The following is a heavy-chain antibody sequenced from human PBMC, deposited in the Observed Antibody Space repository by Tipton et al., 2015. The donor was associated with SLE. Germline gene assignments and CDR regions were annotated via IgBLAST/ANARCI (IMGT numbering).Heavy chain of an antibody. CDR3: TTDSGAY. D-gene: IGHD1-26*01. CDR1: GFTFGDYA. CDR2: IKNTAHGGTT. J-gene: IGHJ4*02. Sequence: SLRLSCPASGFTFGDYAMSWVRQAPGKGLEWVGRIKNTAHGGTTDYAAPVKGRFTIPKEDSKNTVFLQMNSLQTEDTGVYYCTTDSGAYWGQGTLVTVSS. V-gene: IGHV3-15*01.